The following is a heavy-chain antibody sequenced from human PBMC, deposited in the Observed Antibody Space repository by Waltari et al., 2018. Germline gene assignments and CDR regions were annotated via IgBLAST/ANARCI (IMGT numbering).Heavy chain of an antibody. CDR3: ARGTQYYDILTGYYQYYFDY. CDR2: IYYSGST. D-gene: IGHD3-9*01. CDR1: GGSISSSSYY. Sequence: QLQLQESGPGLVKPSETLSLTCTVSGGSISSSSYYWGWIRQPPGKGLEWIGSIYYSGSTYYNPSLKSRVTISVDTSKNQFSLKLSSVTAADTAVYYCARGTQYYDILTGYYQYYFDYWGQGTLVTVSS. J-gene: IGHJ4*02. V-gene: IGHV4-39*07.